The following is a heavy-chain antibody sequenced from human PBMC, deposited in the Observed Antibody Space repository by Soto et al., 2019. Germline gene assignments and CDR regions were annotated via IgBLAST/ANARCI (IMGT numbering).Heavy chain of an antibody. Sequence: GSLRLSWVASGFTFTDHGMHWVRQAPGKGLEWVAVIWYDGSNKYYGDSVKGRFTISRDNSKNTLYLQMNSLRAEDTAVYYCARGLASCSGGSCYIDFWGQGTLVTVSS. J-gene: IGHJ4*02. CDR2: IWYDGSNK. CDR3: ARGLASCSGGSCYIDF. CDR1: GFTFTDHG. V-gene: IGHV3-33*01. D-gene: IGHD2-15*01.